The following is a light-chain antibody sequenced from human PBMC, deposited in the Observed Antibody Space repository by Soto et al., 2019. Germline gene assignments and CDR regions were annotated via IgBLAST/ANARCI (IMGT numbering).Light chain of an antibody. CDR3: QQYGSSPRT. J-gene: IGKJ1*01. CDR1: ESVSTN. CDR2: GVS. Sequence: EIEMTQSPATLSLAPGERVTLSCRASESVSTNLAWYQQKPGQAPRLLIYGVSSRATGVPDRFSGSGSATDFTLIISRLEPEDFAVYYCQQYGSSPRTFGQGTKVDIK. V-gene: IGKV3-20*01.